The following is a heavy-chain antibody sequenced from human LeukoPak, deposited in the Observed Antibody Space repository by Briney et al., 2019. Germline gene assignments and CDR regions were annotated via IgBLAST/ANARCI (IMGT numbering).Heavy chain of an antibody. CDR2: ISYDGSNK. J-gene: IGHJ1*01. Sequence: GGSLRLSCAASGFTFSSYAMHWVRQAPGKGLEWVAVISYDGSNKYYADSVKGRFTISRDNSKNTLYLQMNSLRAEDTAVYYCAKDSPVAGTSLEYFQHWGQGTLVTVSS. D-gene: IGHD6-19*01. CDR1: GFTFSSYA. V-gene: IGHV3-30-3*01. CDR3: AKDSPVAGTSLEYFQH.